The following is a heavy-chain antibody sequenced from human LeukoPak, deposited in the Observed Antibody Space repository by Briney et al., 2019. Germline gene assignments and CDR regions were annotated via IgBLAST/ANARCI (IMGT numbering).Heavy chain of an antibody. Sequence: TGGSLRLSCAASGFTFSSYAMSWVCQAPGKGLEWVSAISGSGGSTYYADSVKGRFTISRDNSKNTLYLQMNSLRSEDTAVYYCASGAYAISRDFDYWGQGTLVTVSS. D-gene: IGHD2-8*01. CDR2: ISGSGGST. J-gene: IGHJ4*02. CDR3: ASGAYAISRDFDY. CDR1: GFTFSSYA. V-gene: IGHV3-23*01.